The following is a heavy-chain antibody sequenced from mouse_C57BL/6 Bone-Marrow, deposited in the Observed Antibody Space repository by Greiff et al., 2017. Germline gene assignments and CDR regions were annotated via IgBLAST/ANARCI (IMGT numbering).Heavy chain of an antibody. J-gene: IGHJ4*01. D-gene: IGHD1-1*01. CDR2: IYPGDGDT. Sequence: VQRVESGPELVKPGASVKISCKASGYAFSSSWMNWVKQRPGKGLEWIGRIYPGDGDTNYNGKFKGKATLTADKSASTAYMQLSSLTSVNSAVYFCARGATVVHYYSMDYWGQGTSVTVSS. CDR3: ARGATVVHYYSMDY. CDR1: GYAFSSSW. V-gene: IGHV1-82*01.